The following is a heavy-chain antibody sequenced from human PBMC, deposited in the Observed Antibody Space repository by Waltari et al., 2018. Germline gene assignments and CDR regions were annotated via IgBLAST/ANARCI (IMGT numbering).Heavy chain of an antibody. J-gene: IGHJ4*02. D-gene: IGHD3-3*01. CDR1: GYSISSGYY. CDR2: IYHSGST. CDR3: ARDPLYYDFWSGYYPFDY. V-gene: IGHV4-38-2*02. Sequence: QVQLQESGPGLVKPSETLSLTCAVSGYSISSGYYWGWLRQPPGTGLEWIGSIYHSGSTYYNPSLKSRVTISVDTSKNQFSLKLSSVTAADTAVYYCARDPLYYDFWSGYYPFDYWGQGTLVTVSS.